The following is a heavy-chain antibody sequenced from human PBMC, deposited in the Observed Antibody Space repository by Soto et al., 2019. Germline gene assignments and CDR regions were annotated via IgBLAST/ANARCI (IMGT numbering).Heavy chain of an antibody. J-gene: IGHJ5*02. CDR1: GFTFSSYS. Sequence: GYLRLSCAASGFTFSSYSMNWVRQAPGKGLEWVSSISSSSSYIYYADSVKGRFTISRDNAKNSLYLQMNSLRAEDTAVYYCARASSIAARRNWFDPWGQGTLVTVSS. D-gene: IGHD6-6*01. CDR3: ARASSIAARRNWFDP. V-gene: IGHV3-21*01. CDR2: ISSSSSYI.